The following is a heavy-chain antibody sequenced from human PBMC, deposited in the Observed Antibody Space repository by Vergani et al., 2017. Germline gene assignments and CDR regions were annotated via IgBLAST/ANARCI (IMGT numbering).Heavy chain of an antibody. CDR2: IYNSGNG. CDR3: ASGKYYSDSTSHFRGRYFDV. D-gene: IGHD3-16*01. V-gene: IGHV4-30-2*03. J-gene: IGHJ2*01. Sequence: QLQLQESGSGLVKPSQTLSLNCAASGGSISSGAFSWGWIRQPPGKGLEWIGSIYNSGNGDSSSSLKSRVTISADTSKNQFSLRLTSVTAADTAVYYCASGKYYSDSTSHFRGRYFDVWGRGTLVTVPS. CDR1: GGSISSGAFS.